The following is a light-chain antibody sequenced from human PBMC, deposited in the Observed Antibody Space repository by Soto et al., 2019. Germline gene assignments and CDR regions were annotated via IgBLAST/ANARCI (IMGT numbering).Light chain of an antibody. Sequence: QSVLTQPPSASGTPGQRITISCSGSGSNIGSNSVTWYQQLPRTAPKLPIYTNNQRPSGVPDRFSGSKSGTSASLAISGLQSGDEADYYCATWDDNLNGYVFGTGTKVTVL. J-gene: IGLJ1*01. V-gene: IGLV1-44*01. CDR1: GSNIGSNS. CDR3: ATWDDNLNGYV. CDR2: TNN.